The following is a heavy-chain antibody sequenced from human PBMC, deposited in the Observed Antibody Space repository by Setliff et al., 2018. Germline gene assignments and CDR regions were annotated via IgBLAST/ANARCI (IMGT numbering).Heavy chain of an antibody. J-gene: IGHJ6*03. CDR1: GFTLTNAW. CDR3: TSAKLERRTGHHYYMDV. Sequence: GGSLRLSCTASGFTLTNAWINWVRQAPGKGLEWVGRIKSNTDGGTTDYAAPVKGRFIISRDDSKNTLYLQMNNLKTEDTATYYCTSAKLERRTGHHYYMDVWGKGTTVTVSS. D-gene: IGHD1-1*01. CDR2: IKSNTDGGTT. V-gene: IGHV3-15*01.